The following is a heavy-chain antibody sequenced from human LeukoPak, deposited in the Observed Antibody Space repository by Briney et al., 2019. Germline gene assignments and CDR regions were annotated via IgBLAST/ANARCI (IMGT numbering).Heavy chain of an antibody. CDR3: AQLIGISTNGMAV. D-gene: IGHD2-2*01. CDR2: IIPILGIA. Sequence: SVKVSCKASGGTFSSYAISWVRQAPGQGLEWMGRIIPILGIANYAQKFQGRVTSTADKSTSTAYMGLRDLRSEDTAVCYLAQLIGISTNGMAVWGQGTTVTVSS. CDR1: GGTFSSYA. J-gene: IGHJ6*02. V-gene: IGHV1-69*04.